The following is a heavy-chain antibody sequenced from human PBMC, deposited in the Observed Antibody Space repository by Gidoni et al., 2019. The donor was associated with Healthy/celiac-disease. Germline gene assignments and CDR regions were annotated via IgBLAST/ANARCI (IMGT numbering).Heavy chain of an antibody. D-gene: IGHD6-13*01. CDR2: ISYDGSNK. Sequence: QVQLVESGGGVVQPGRSLRLSCEASGFTFSSYAMHWVRQAPGKGLEWVAVISYDGSNKYYADSVKGRFTISRDNSKNTLYLQMNSLRAEDTAVYYCARDTPAPGYSSSWSYYFDYWGQGTLVTVSS. J-gene: IGHJ4*02. V-gene: IGHV3-30*04. CDR3: ARDTPAPGYSSSWSYYFDY. CDR1: GFTFSSYA.